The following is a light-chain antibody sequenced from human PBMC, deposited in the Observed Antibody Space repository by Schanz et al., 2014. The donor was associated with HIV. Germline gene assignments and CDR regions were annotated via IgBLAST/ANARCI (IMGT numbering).Light chain of an antibody. CDR2: DAI. Sequence: QSALTQPASVSGSPGQSITISCAETGSDIDAYKYVSWYQQHPGKAPRLLIYDAINRPPGVSDRFSGSRSGDMASLIISGLQPDDEADYYCCSFTSRRTVLGGGTKVTVL. V-gene: IGLV2-14*03. CDR1: GSDIDAYKY. CDR3: CSFTSRRTV. J-gene: IGLJ2*01.